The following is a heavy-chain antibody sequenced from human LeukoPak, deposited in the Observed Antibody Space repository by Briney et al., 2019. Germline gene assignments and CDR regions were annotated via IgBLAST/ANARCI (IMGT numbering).Heavy chain of an antibody. CDR1: GFTFSSYA. CDR2: ISGSGGST. D-gene: IGHD2-15*01. J-gene: IGHJ4*02. CDR3: AKDRRGAATGLDY. Sequence: GGSLRLSCAASGFTFSSYAMSWVRQAPGKGLEWVSAISGSGGSTYYADSVKGRFTISRENSKNTLYLQMNRLRAEDTAVYYCAKDRRGAATGLDYWGQGTLVTVSS. V-gene: IGHV3-23*01.